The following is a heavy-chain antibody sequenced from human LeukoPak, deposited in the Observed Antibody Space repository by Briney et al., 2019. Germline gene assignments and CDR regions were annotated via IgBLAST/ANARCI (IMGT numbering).Heavy chain of an antibody. J-gene: IGHJ3*02. CDR3: TTVGRPKNLIAAAGTQDAFDI. CDR2: IYYSGRT. Sequence: SETLSLTCTVSGGSISSSSYYWGWVRQPPGKGVEWVGSIYYSGRTYNNPSLKRRDTIYVDTSKKQCSLKLRSVTAADTAVYYCTTVGRPKNLIAAAGTQDAFDIWGQGTMVTVSS. V-gene: IGHV4-39*01. D-gene: IGHD6-13*01. CDR1: GGSISSSSYY.